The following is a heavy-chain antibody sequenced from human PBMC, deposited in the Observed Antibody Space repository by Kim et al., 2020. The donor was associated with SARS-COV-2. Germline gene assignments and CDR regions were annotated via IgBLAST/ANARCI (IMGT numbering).Heavy chain of an antibody. V-gene: IGHV1-18*04. D-gene: IGHD3-10*01. J-gene: IGHJ3*02. CDR2: ISAYNGNT. CDR3: ARDLWGTYYGSGIQGDPAGDDAFDI. Sequence: ASVKVSCKASGYTFTSYGISWVRQAPGQGLEWMGWISAYNGNTNYAQKLQGRVTMTTDTSTSTAYMELRSLRSDDTAVYYCARDLWGTYYGSGIQGDPAGDDAFDIWGQGTMVTVSS. CDR1: GYTFTSYG.